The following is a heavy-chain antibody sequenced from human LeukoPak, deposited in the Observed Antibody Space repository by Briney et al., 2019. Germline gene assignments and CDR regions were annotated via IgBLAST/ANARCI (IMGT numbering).Heavy chain of an antibody. CDR3: ARMPPLKYRSSTSCPRYYYYGMDV. CDR2: IDWDDDK. Sequence: SGPALVKPTQTLTLTCTFSGFSLSTSGMCVSWIRQPPGKALEWLARIDWDDDKYYSTSLKTRLTISKDTSKNQVVLTMTNMDPVDTATYYCARMPPLKYRSSTSCPRYYYYGMDVWGQGTTVTVSS. V-gene: IGHV2-70*11. J-gene: IGHJ6*02. D-gene: IGHD2-2*01. CDR1: GFSLSTSGMC.